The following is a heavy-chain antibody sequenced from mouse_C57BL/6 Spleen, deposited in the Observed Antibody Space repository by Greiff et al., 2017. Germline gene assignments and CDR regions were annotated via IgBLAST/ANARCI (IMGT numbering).Heavy chain of an antibody. CDR2: IDPGDGET. J-gene: IGHJ4*01. CDR1: GFNITDYY. V-gene: IGHV14-2*01. Sequence: VQLQQSGAELVKPGASVKLSCTASGFNITDYYMPWVKQRTEQGLEWIGRIDPGDGETKYDPKFQGKATITADTSSSTAYLQLSSLTSEDTAVYYCARSKGGSKDAMDYWGQGASVTVSS. CDR3: ARSKGGSKDAMDY. D-gene: IGHD1-1*01.